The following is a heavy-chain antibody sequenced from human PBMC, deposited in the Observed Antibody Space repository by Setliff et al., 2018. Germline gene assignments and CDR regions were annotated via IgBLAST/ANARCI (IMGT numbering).Heavy chain of an antibody. CDR2: IYTSGAT. V-gene: IGHV4-61*02. Sequence: LSLTCSLSGVTIGGNNYYYWAWIRQPPGKGLEWIGRIYTSGATTYSPSLKSRVSISADTSKNLLSLTLKSVTAADTAVYYCAKEHVVISYVSNTHQHYGMDVWGQGTTVTVSS. D-gene: IGHD2-21*01. CDR1: GVTIGGNNYYY. J-gene: IGHJ6*02. CDR3: AKEHVVISYVSNTHQHYGMDV.